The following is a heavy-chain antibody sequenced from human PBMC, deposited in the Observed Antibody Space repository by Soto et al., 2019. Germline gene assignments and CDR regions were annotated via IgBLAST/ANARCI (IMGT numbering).Heavy chain of an antibody. CDR2: ISYDGSNK. V-gene: IGHV3-30*18. J-gene: IGHJ5*02. CDR3: AKDLAIAAAGPACDP. D-gene: IGHD6-13*01. Sequence: QVQLVESGGGVVQPGRSLRLSCAASGFTFSSYGMHWVRQAPGKGLEWVAVISYDGSNKYYADSVKGRFTISRDNSKNTLYLQMNSLRAEDTAVYYCAKDLAIAAAGPACDPWGQGTLVTVSS. CDR1: GFTFSSYG.